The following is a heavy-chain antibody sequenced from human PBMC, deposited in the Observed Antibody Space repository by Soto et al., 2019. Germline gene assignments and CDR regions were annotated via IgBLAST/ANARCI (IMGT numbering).Heavy chain of an antibody. CDR2: IYYSGST. CDR3: ARFDFWSGYPKDY. CDR1: GGSISSSSYY. V-gene: IGHV4-39*01. D-gene: IGHD3-3*01. Sequence: QLQLQESGPGLVKPSETLSLTCTVSGGSISSSSYYWGWIRQPPGKGLEWIGSIYYSGSTYYNPSLQSRVTISVDTSKNQCSLKLSSVTAADTAVYYCARFDFWSGYPKDYWGQGTLVTVSS. J-gene: IGHJ4*02.